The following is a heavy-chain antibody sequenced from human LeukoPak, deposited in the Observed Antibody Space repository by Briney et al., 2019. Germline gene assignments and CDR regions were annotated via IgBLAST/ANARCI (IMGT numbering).Heavy chain of an antibody. V-gene: IGHV3-48*03. CDR2: ISSSGSTI. CDR1: GFTFGDYA. D-gene: IGHD3-10*02. J-gene: IGHJ6*04. CDR3: AELGITMIGGV. Sequence: PGGSLRLSCTASGFTFGDYAMSWVRQAPGKGLEWVSYISSSGSTIYYADSVKGRFTISRDNAKNSLYLQMNSLRAEDMAVYYCAELGITMIGGVWGKGTTVTISS.